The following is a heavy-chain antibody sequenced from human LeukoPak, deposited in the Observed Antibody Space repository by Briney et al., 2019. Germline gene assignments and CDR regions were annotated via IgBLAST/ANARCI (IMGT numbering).Heavy chain of an antibody. CDR1: GFTFSSYW. Sequence: PGGSLRLSCAASGFTFSSYWMHWVRQAPGKGLVWVSRINSDGSSTSYADSVKGRFTISRDNAKNTLYLQMNSLRAEDTAVYYCARDLAYCGGDCYTYYYYYGMDVWGQGTTVTVSS. D-gene: IGHD2-21*02. CDR2: INSDGSST. J-gene: IGHJ6*02. V-gene: IGHV3-74*01. CDR3: ARDLAYCGGDCYTYYYYYGMDV.